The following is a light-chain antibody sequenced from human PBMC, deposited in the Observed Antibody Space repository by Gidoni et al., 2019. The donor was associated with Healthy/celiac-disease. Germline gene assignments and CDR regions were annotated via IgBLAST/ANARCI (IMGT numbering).Light chain of an antibody. V-gene: IGKV1-5*03. J-gene: IGKJ2*01. Sequence: DIQRTQSPSTLSASVGDRVTITCRASQSISSWLAWYQQKPGKAPKLLIYKASSLESGVPSRFSGSGSGTEFTLTISSLQPDDFATYYCQQYNSYPYTFGQGPKLEIQ. CDR2: KAS. CDR3: QQYNSYPYT. CDR1: QSISSW.